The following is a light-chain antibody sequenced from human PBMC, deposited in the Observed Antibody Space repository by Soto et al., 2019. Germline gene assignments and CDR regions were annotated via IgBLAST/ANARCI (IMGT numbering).Light chain of an antibody. CDR2: GVT. CDR1: SSDIGGYNY. J-gene: IGLJ1*01. CDR3: TSYTSSSTYV. Sequence: QSALTQPASVSESPGQSITISCAGTSSDIGGYNYVSWYQQHPDKAPKLMIYGVTNRPSGVSDRFSGSKSGNMASLTISGLQAEDEADYYCTSYTSSSTYVFGTGTKVTVL. V-gene: IGLV2-14*01.